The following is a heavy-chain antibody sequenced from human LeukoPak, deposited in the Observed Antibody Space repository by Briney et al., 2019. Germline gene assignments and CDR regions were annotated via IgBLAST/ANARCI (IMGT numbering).Heavy chain of an antibody. J-gene: IGHJ6*04. D-gene: IGHD3-10*02. Sequence: GGSLRLSCAASGFTFSSYSMNWVRQAPGKGLEWVSSISGSSSYIYYADSVKGRFTISRDNAKNSLYLQMNSLRAEDTAVYYCAELGITMIGGVWGKGTTVTISS. CDR2: ISGSSSYI. CDR1: GFTFSSYS. CDR3: AELGITMIGGV. V-gene: IGHV3-21*01.